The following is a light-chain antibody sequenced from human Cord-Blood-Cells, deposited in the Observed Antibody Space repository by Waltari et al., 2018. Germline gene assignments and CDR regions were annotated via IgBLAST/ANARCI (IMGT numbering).Light chain of an antibody. Sequence: DIQMTQSPSTLSASVGDRVTITCRASQSISSWLAWYQQKPGKAPKLLIYDAYNRATGIPARFSGSGSGTDFTLTISSLEPEDFAVYYCQQRSNWPPITFGQGTRLEIK. J-gene: IGKJ5*01. CDR2: DAY. CDR1: QSISSW. V-gene: IGKV1-5*01. CDR3: QQRSNWPPIT.